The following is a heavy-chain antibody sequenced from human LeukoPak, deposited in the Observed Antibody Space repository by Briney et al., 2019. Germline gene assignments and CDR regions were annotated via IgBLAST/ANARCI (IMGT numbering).Heavy chain of an antibody. Sequence: GGSLRLSCAASGFAFSSYWMSWVRQAPGKGLEWVANIKQDGSDKYYVDSVKGRFIISRDNAKTSLSLQMNGLRAEDTAVYYCARHNRWGFDYWGQGNLVTVSS. D-gene: IGHD3-16*01. CDR2: IKQDGSDK. V-gene: IGHV3-7*01. J-gene: IGHJ4*02. CDR3: ARHNRWGFDY. CDR1: GFAFSSYW.